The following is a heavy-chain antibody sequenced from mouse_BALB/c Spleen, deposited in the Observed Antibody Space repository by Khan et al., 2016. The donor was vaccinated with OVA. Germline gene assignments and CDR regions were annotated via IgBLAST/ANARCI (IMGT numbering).Heavy chain of an antibody. CDR1: GFTFSSYG. V-gene: IGHV5-6-3*01. CDR3: ASYYGSSYWYFDV. Sequence: EVNLVESGGGLVQPGGSLKLSCAASGFTFSSYGMSWVRQTPDKRLELVATINSNGGSTYYPDSVKGRFTISRDNAKNTLYLQMSSLKSEDTAMYYCASYYGSSYWYFDVWGAGTTVTVSS. J-gene: IGHJ1*01. D-gene: IGHD1-1*01. CDR2: INSNGGST.